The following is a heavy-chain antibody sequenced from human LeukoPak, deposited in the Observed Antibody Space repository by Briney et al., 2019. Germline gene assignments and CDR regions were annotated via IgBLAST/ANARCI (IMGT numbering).Heavy chain of an antibody. CDR3: TRQTDSCHDY. D-gene: IGHD2-2*01. CDR2: IRSRGNNYAT. Sequence: GGSLKLSCAASGFTFSDSHTHWVRLASGKGLEWVGHIRSRGNNYATAYGASVEGRFTIARDDSKNTAYLQMSSLKIEDTAVYYCTRQTDSCHDYWGQGTLVTVSS. CDR1: GFTFSDSH. V-gene: IGHV3-73*01. J-gene: IGHJ4*02.